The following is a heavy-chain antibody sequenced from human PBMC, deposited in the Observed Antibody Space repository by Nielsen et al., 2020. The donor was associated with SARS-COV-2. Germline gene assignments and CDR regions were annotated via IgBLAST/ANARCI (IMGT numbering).Heavy chain of an antibody. Sequence: WVRQAPGQGLEWMGWISAYNGNTNYAQKLQGRVTMTTDTSTSTAYMELRSLRSDGTAVYYCARDNDYVWGSYRQGAFDIWGQGTMVTVSS. CDR3: ARDNDYVWGSYRQGAFDI. D-gene: IGHD3-16*02. V-gene: IGHV1-18*01. CDR2: ISAYNGNT. J-gene: IGHJ3*02.